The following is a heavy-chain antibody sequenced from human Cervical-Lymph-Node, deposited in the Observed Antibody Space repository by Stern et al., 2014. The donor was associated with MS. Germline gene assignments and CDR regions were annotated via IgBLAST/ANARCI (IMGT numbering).Heavy chain of an antibody. V-gene: IGHV1-69*01. J-gene: IGHJ4*02. CDR3: ARAASTTSSYNF. CDR1: GGSFINNV. CDR2: TIPIFGTA. Sequence: VQLVESGAEVKKPGSSVKVSCQASGGSFINNVISWVRQAPGQGLEWMGGTIPIFGTALYAQKFRGRVTITRDESTRSAYLELSGLRSADTAVYFCARAASTTSSYNFWGQGTLVTVSS. D-gene: IGHD3-10*01.